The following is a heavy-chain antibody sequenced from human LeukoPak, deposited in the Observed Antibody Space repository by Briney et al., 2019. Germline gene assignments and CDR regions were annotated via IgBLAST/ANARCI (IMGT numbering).Heavy chain of an antibody. J-gene: IGHJ4*02. Sequence: PSETLSLTCAVYGGSFSGYYWGWIRQPPGKGLEWIGEINHSGSTNYNPSLKSRVTISVDTSKNQFSLKLSSVTAADTAVYDCARGQRKTYYYGSGNSRFDYWGQGTLVTVSS. CDR3: ARGQRKTYYYGSGNSRFDY. V-gene: IGHV4-34*01. D-gene: IGHD3-10*01. CDR1: GGSFSGYY. CDR2: INHSGST.